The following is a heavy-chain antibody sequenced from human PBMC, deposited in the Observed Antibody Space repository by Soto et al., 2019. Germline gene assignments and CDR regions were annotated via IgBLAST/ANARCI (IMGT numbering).Heavy chain of an antibody. Sequence: PSETLSLTCTLSGASIIDNYWSWILQPPWKGLEWIGYIFYSGSTNYNPSLESRVTISIDTPKNQFSLRLNSVTAADTAVYYCARIDPPLMLAWFDPWGQGTLVTVSS. CDR2: IFYSGST. CDR3: ARIDPPLMLAWFDP. J-gene: IGHJ5*02. CDR1: GASIIDNY. V-gene: IGHV4-59*01. D-gene: IGHD2-8*01.